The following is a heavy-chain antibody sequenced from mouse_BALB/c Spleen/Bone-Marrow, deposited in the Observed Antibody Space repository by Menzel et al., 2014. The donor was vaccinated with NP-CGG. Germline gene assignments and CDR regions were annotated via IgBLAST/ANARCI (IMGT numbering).Heavy chain of an antibody. Sequence: VQLQQSGAELVKPGASVKLSCKTSGYTSTNYYIYWVKQRPAPGLQWIGEINPGNGGTNFNERFKSKATLTVDKSSTTWDILLTSLTSEDSAVYYCARGSPYWGQGTLVTVSA. J-gene: IGHJ3*01. D-gene: IGHD6-2*01. CDR2: INPGNGGT. CDR1: GYTSTNYY. CDR3: ARGSPY. V-gene: IGHV1S81*02.